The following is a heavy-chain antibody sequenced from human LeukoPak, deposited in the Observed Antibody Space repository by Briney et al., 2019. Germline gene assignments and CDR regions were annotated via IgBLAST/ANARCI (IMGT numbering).Heavy chain of an antibody. V-gene: IGHV1-18*01. Sequence: ASVKVSCKASGYTFTSYGISWVRQAPGQGLEWMGWISAYNGNTNYAQKLQGRVTMTTDTSTSTAYMELRSLRSDDTAVYYCARESGDILTGYPNIDYWGQGTLGTVSS. J-gene: IGHJ4*02. D-gene: IGHD3-9*01. CDR2: ISAYNGNT. CDR1: GYTFTSYG. CDR3: ARESGDILTGYPNIDY.